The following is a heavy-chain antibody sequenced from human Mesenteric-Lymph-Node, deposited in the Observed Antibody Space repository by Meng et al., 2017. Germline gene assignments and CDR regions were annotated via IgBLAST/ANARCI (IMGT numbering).Heavy chain of an antibody. Sequence: QVQLVQAGAEGKKPGGSGKGYCKASGYTFTSYGISWVRQAPGQGLEWMGWISAYNGNTNYAQKLQGRVTMTTDTSTSTAYMELRSLRSDDTAVYYCARGGPNDFWSGYLDYWGQGTLVTVSS. CDR3: ARGGPNDFWSGYLDY. J-gene: IGHJ4*02. CDR2: ISAYNGNT. CDR1: GYTFTSYG. D-gene: IGHD3-3*01. V-gene: IGHV1-18*01.